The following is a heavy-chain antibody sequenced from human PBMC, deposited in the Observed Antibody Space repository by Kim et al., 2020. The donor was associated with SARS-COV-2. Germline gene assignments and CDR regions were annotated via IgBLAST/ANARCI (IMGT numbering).Heavy chain of an antibody. CDR2: IYYSGST. CDR3: ARERYVNYDILTGYYHFDY. Sequence: SETLSLTCTVSGGSVSSGSYYWSWIRQPPGKGLEWIGYIYYSGSTNYNPSLKSRVTILVDTSKNQFSLKLSSVTAADTAVYYCARERYVNYDILTGYYHFDYWGQGTLVTVSS. D-gene: IGHD3-9*01. V-gene: IGHV4-61*01. J-gene: IGHJ4*02. CDR1: GGSVSSGSYY.